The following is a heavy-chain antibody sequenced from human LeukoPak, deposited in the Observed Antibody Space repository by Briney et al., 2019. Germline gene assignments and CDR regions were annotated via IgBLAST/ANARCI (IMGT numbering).Heavy chain of an antibody. J-gene: IGHJ4*02. CDR1: GGSISSYY. D-gene: IGHD3-22*01. CDR2: IYYSVST. V-gene: IGHV4-59*01. CDR3: ARGSPYDSSGNFDY. Sequence: PSQTLSLTSTVSGGSISSYYWSWIRQPPRKGLEWIGNIYYSVSTNYNPSLKSRVTISVDTSKNQFSLKWRSGTAAATAVYYCARGSPYDSSGNFDYWGQGTLVTVP.